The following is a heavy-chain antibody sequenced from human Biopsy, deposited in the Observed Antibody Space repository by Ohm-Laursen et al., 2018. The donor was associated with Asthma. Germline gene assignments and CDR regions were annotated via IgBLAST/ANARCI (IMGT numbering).Heavy chain of an antibody. CDR3: ARGLDYSGRSGFDY. V-gene: IGHV3-33*05. J-gene: IGHJ4*02. Sequence: SLSLSCTASGFTFSSSGMDWVRQAPGKGLEWVALMSYDGSIKDYADSVKGRFTISRDNSMNTLYLHMNSLRVEDTAVYYCARGLDYSGRSGFDYWGQGTLVTVSP. CDR1: GFTFSSSG. CDR2: MSYDGSIK. D-gene: IGHD3-10*01.